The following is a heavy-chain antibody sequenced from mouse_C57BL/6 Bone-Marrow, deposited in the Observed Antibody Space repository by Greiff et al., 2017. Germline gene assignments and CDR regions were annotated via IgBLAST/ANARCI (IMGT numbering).Heavy chain of an antibody. CDR2: IYPRDGST. D-gene: IGHD1-1*01. CDR1: GYTFPSYD. Sequence: QAQLQQSGPELVKPGASVKLSCKASGYTFPSYDINWVKQRPGQGLEWIGWIYPRDGSTKYNEKFKGKATLTVATSSSTAYMELHSLTSEVSAVYFCARLEFDGSSGYWYFDVWGTGTTVTVSS. CDR3: ARLEFDGSSGYWYFDV. J-gene: IGHJ1*03. V-gene: IGHV1-85*01.